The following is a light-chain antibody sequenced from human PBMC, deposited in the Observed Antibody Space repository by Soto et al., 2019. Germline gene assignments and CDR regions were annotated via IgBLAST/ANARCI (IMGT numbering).Light chain of an antibody. Sequence: EIVLTQSPGTLSLSPGERATLSCRSSQSLSRSYLAWYQQKPAQAPRLLIYGTSSRATGIPDRFSGSGSGTDFTLTISRLEPEDFAVYYCQQYASSRTFGQGTTVEIK. CDR2: GTS. CDR3: QQYASSRT. V-gene: IGKV3-20*01. J-gene: IGKJ1*01. CDR1: QSLSRSY.